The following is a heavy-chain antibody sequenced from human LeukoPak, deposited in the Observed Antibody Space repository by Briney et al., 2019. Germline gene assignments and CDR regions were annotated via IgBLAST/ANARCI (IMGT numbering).Heavy chain of an antibody. CDR3: ARGWGAYYFDH. CDR1: GFTLSDYY. J-gene: IGHJ4*02. Sequence: PGGSLRLSCAASGFTLSDYYMNWIRQAPGKGLEWVSCIGGSGRTIYYADSVKGRFIISRDNAKNSLYLQMTSLRAEDTAVYYCARGWGAYYFDHWGQGSLVTVSS. CDR2: IGGSGRTI. D-gene: IGHD3-16*01. V-gene: IGHV3-11*01.